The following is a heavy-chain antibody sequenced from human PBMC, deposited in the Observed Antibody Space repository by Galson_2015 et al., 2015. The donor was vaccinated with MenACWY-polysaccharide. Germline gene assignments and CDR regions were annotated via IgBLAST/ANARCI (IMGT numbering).Heavy chain of an antibody. CDR2: ITAYNGKT. V-gene: IGHV1-18*01. J-gene: IGHJ4*02. CDR1: GYTFTRYG. Sequence: SVKVSCKASGYTFTRYGISWVRQAPGQGLEWMGWITAYNGKTNYAQKLQGRVTMTTDTSTSTAYMELRSLRSDDTAMYYCARDWIYVFDYWGQGTPVTVSP. CDR3: ARDWIYVFDY. D-gene: IGHD1-7*01.